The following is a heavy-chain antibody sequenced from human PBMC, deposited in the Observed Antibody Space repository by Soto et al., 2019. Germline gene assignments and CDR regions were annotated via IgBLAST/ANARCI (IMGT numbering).Heavy chain of an antibody. CDR1: GFTFSSYG. D-gene: IGHD3-9*01. J-gene: IGHJ4*02. CDR2: IWYDGSNK. CDR3: ARDQTGYSYYFDY. V-gene: IGHV3-33*01. Sequence: QVQLVESGGGVVQPGRSLRLSCAASGFTFSSYGMHWVRQAPGKGLEWVAVIWYDGSNKYYADSVKGRFTISRDNSKNTLYLQMNSLRAEDMAVYYCARDQTGYSYYFDYWGQGTLVTVSS.